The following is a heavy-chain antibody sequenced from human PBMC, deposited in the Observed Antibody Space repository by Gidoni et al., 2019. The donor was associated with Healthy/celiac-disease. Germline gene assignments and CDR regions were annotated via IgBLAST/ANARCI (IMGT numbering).Heavy chain of an antibody. D-gene: IGHD2-21*02. CDR2: IYYSGST. Sequence: QLQLQESGPGLVKPSETLSLTCTVSGGSISSSSYYWGWIRQPPGKGLEWIGSIYYSGSTYYNPSLKSRVTISVDTSKNQFSLKLSSVTAADTAVYYCARWCGGDCYSHLPFDYWGQGTLVIVSS. J-gene: IGHJ4*02. V-gene: IGHV4-39*01. CDR3: ARWCGGDCYSHLPFDY. CDR1: GGSISSSSYY.